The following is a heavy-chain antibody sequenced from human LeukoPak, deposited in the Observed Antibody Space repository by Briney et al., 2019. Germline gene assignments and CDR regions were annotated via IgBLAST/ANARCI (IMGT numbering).Heavy chain of an antibody. CDR2: ISWNSDTI. D-gene: IGHD1-26*01. CDR3: AKDISGTYLAALDY. V-gene: IGHV3-9*01. CDR1: GFRFDDYA. J-gene: IGHJ4*02. Sequence: GGSLRLSCAASGFRFDDYAMHWVRQAPGKGLEWVSGISWNSDTIGYADSVKGRFTISRDNAKNSLYLQMNSLRAEDTALYYCAKDISGTYLAALDYWGQGTLVTVSS.